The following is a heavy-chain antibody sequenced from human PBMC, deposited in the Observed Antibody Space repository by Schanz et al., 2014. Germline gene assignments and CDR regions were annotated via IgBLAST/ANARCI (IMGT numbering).Heavy chain of an antibody. CDR3: ARVSMEFERGKSYYYYMDV. D-gene: IGHD3-10*01. V-gene: IGHV1-8*02. Sequence: QVQLVQSGAEVKKPGASVKVSCKASGYTFTSYGISWVRQAPGQGLEWLGWMNPNSGNPGFAQKFRGRVTMTRNTSISTAYMELNSLTSEDTAVYYCARVSMEFERGKSYYYYMDVWGRGTTVTVSS. J-gene: IGHJ6*03. CDR1: GYTFTSYG. CDR2: MNPNSGNP.